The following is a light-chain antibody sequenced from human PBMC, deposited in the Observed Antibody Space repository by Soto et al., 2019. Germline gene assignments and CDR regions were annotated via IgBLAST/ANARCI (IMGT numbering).Light chain of an antibody. J-gene: IGLJ1*01. CDR1: SSDVGGYNS. CDR2: QVS. CDR3: SSYTISSTYV. V-gene: IGLV2-14*01. Sequence: QSVLTQPASVSGSPGQSITVSCTGTSSDVGGYNSVSWYQQHPGKPPKLIISQVSNRPSGVSNRFSGSKSGNTASLTISGLQAEDEADYYCSSYTISSTYVFGTGTKVTVL.